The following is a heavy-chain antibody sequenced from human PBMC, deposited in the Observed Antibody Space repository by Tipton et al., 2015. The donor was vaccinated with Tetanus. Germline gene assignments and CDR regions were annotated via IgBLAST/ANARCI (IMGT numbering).Heavy chain of an antibody. V-gene: IGHV5-51*01. CDR1: GFTFSTHW. Sequence: QLVQSGAVVRKPGESLKISCEGFGFTFSTHWIGWVRQMPGKGLEWMGIVLPGNSDTRYSPPFQGQVTISADKSINTTYLQWCSLKAADTATYYWASRKYGAPYDIWGQGTMVNVSS. CDR2: VLPGNSDT. CDR3: ASRKYGAPYDI. J-gene: IGHJ3*02. D-gene: IGHD1-14*01.